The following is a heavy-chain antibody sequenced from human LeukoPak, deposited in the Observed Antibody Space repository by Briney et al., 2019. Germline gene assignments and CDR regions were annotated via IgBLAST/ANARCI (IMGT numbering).Heavy chain of an antibody. CDR3: AKDSLIRDGYNTNAFDI. CDR1: GFTLEDYA. D-gene: IGHD5-24*01. J-gene: IGHJ3*02. CDR2: ISWNSGSI. Sequence: GGSLRLSCAASGFTLEDYAMHWVRHARGKGGEGGAGISWNSGSIGYAASVKGRFTISRDNAKNSLYLQMNSLRAEDMALYYCAKDSLIRDGYNTNAFDIWGQGTMVTVSS. V-gene: IGHV3-9*03.